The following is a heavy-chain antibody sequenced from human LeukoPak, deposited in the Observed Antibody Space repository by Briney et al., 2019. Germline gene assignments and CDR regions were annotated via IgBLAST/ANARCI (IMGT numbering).Heavy chain of an antibody. CDR2: INGEGGT. CDR3: ARDLVYGSESCGH. J-gene: IGHJ4*02. CDR1: GFTFSNYW. D-gene: IGHD3-10*01. V-gene: IGHV3-74*01. Sequence: GGSLRLSCAASGFTFSNYWMQWVRQAPGKGLVWVSRINGEGGTSYADSVKGRFTISRDNAKNTVHLQMNSLRAEDTAVYYCARDLVYGSESCGHWGQGTLVTVSS.